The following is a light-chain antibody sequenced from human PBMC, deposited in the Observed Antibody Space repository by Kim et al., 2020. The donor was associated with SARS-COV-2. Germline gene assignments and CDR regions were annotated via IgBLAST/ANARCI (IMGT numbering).Light chain of an antibody. CDR2: EGN. Sequence: GQRVTMSCSGGTSNIGSNTVSWYQQLPGTAPKLLIYEGNKRPSGVPDRFSASKSGSSASLAISGVQSDDEADYYCATWDDSLNGEVFGGGTQLTVL. J-gene: IGLJ2*01. V-gene: IGLV1-44*01. CDR3: ATWDDSLNGEV. CDR1: TSNIGSNT.